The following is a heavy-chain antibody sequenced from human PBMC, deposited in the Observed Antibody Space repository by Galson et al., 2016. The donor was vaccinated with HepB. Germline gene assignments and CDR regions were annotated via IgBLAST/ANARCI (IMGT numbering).Heavy chain of an antibody. D-gene: IGHD3-16*01. CDR2: IWYDGSKK. V-gene: IGHV3-33*01. CDR1: GFTFSSYG. Sequence: SLRLSCAASGFTFSSYGMHWVRQAPGKGLEWVAFIWYDGSKKYYADSVKGRFTISRDNSKNTLYLQMNRLRVEDTAIYYCARAHGGVVSIEWNYFDYCGQGALVTVSS. J-gene: IGHJ4*02. CDR3: ARAHGGVVSIEWNYFDY.